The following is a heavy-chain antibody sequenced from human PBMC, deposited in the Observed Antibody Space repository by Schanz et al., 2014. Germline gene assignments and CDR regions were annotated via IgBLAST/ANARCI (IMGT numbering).Heavy chain of an antibody. CDR1: GFSFSSYS. Sequence: EADLVESGGGLIQRGESLRLSCSASGFSFSSYSMNWVRQAPGTGLEWASYISSSGTTIYYADSVKGRFTSSRDNSENTLYLQMNSLSADDTAVFYCAKGMGYCSGGTCYDYYYYGLDVWGQGSTVTVSS. CDR3: AKGMGYCSGGTCYDYYYYGLDV. J-gene: IGHJ6*02. V-gene: IGHV3-48*01. D-gene: IGHD2-15*01. CDR2: ISSSGTTI.